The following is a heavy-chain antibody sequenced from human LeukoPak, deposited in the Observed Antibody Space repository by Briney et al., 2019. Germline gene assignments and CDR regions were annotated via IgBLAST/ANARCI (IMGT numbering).Heavy chain of an antibody. D-gene: IGHD2-21*02. J-gene: IGHJ6*02. Sequence: NPSETLSLTCTVSGGSISSGDYYWSWIRQPPGKGLEWIGEINHSGSTNYNPSLKSRVTISVDTSKNQFSLKLSSVTAADTAVYYCARAPAFNNIVVVTDYYYYGMDVWGQGTTVTVSS. CDR3: ARAPAFNNIVVVTDYYYYGMDV. CDR2: INHSGST. V-gene: IGHV4-39*07. CDR1: GGSISSGDYY.